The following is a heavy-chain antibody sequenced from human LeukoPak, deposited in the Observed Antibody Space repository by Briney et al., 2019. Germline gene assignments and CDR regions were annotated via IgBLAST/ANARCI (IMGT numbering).Heavy chain of an antibody. CDR1: GFTFNNYW. J-gene: IGHJ4*02. CDR3: AKAEDGNRFDY. CDR2: IKQDGSEK. Sequence: GGSLRLSCVASGFTFNNYWMSWVRQAPGKGLECVANIKQDGSEKYYVDSVKGRFTISRDDAKNSLYLQMNSLRAEDTAVYYCAKAEDGNRFDYWGQGTLVTVSS. V-gene: IGHV3-7*03. D-gene: IGHD2/OR15-2a*01.